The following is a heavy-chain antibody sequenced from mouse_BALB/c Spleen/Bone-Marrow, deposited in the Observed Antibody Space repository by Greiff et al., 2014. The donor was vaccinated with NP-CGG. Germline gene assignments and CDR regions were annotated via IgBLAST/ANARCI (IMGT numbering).Heavy chain of an antibody. V-gene: IGHV5-6-5*01. CDR2: ISSGGST. D-gene: IGHD1-2*01. Sequence: VQLKESGGGLRKPGGALKLSCAASGFTFSSYAMSWGRQTPEKRLEWVASISSGGSTYYPDSVKGRFTISRDNARNILYLQMSSLRSEDTAMYYCARGNGFEGLAYWGQGTLVTVSA. CDR3: ARGNGFEGLAY. J-gene: IGHJ3*01. CDR1: GFTFSSYA.